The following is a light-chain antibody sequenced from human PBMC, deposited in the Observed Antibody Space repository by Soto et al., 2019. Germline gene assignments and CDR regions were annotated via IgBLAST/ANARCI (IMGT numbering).Light chain of an antibody. J-gene: IGLJ2*01. V-gene: IGLV4-69*01. Sequence: QSVLTQSPSASASLGASVKLTCSLSSGHNTYVIAWHQQQPEKGPRYLMKVNSDGTHSKGDGIPDRFSGSSSGAERYLTISSLQSEDEADYYCQTWGTGPHVVFGGGTKVTVL. CDR2: VNSDGTH. CDR3: QTWGTGPHVV. CDR1: SGHNTYV.